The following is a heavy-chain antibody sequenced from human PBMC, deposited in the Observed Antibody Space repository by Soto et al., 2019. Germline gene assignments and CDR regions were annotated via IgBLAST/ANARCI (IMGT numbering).Heavy chain of an antibody. J-gene: IGHJ3*02. D-gene: IGHD6-19*01. Sequence: GGSLRLSCAASGFTFSSHATNWVRQAPGKGLEWVSAISGKGDTTYYADSVKGRFTISRDHSKSTVHLQMNSLRAEDTALYYCAKGKTYNSDWKLDALDMWGQGTLVTVSS. CDR2: ISGKGDTT. V-gene: IGHV3-23*01. CDR1: GFTFSSHA. CDR3: AKGKTYNSDWKLDALDM.